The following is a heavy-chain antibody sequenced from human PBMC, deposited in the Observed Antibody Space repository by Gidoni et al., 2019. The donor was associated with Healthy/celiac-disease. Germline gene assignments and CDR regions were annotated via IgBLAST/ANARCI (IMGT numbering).Heavy chain of an antibody. D-gene: IGHD3-10*01. CDR1: GFTFDDYT. CDR3: AKDAFPYGSGSRHFDY. V-gene: IGHV3-43*01. Sequence: EVQLVESGGVVVQPGGSLRLSCAASGFTFDDYTMHWVRQAPGKGLEWVSLISWDGGSTYYADSVKGRFTISRDKSKNSLYLQMNSLRTEDTALYYCAKDAFPYGSGSRHFDYWGQGTLVTVSS. J-gene: IGHJ4*02. CDR2: ISWDGGST.